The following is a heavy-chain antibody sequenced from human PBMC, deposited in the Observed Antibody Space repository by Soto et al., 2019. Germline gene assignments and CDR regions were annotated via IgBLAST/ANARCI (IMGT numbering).Heavy chain of an antibody. CDR2: IYYSGST. CDR3: ARQSYSSRYMVGGFDP. Sequence: TSETLSLTCTVSGGSISSSSYYWGWIRQPPGKGLEWIGSIYYSGSTYYNPSLKSRVTISVDTSKNQFSLKLSSVTAADTAVYYCARQSYSSRYMVGGFDPWGQGTLVTVSS. CDR1: GGSISSSSYY. J-gene: IGHJ5*02. V-gene: IGHV4-39*01. D-gene: IGHD6-13*01.